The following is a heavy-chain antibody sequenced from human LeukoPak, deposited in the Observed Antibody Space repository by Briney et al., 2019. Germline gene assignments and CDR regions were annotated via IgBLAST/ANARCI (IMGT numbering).Heavy chain of an antibody. CDR1: GFTVSSNY. J-gene: IGHJ4*02. CDR2: IYSGGST. Sequence: PGGSLRLSCAASGFTVSSNYMSWVRQAPGKGPEWVSVIYSGGSTYYADSAKGRFTISRDNSKNTLYLQMNSLRAEDTAVYYCASGIVGALDYWGQGTLVTVSS. D-gene: IGHD1-26*01. CDR3: ASGIVGALDY. V-gene: IGHV3-66*02.